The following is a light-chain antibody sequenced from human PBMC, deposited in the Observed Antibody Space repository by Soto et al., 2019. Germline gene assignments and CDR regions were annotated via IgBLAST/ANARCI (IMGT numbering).Light chain of an antibody. CDR1: QSISTY. J-gene: IGKJ4*01. CDR2: RSS. V-gene: IGKV1-39*01. Sequence: DIQMTQSPSSLSVSIGDRVIITCRASQSISTYINWYQYKPGKAPRLVIFRSSTLQSGVPSRFSGRGSGTDFTLTISSLQPEDFATYFCQQTFSPYVSFGGGTRVEI. CDR3: QQTFSPYVS.